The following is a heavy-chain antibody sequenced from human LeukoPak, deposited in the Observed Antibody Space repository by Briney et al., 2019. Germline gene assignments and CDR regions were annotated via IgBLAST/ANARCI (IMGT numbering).Heavy chain of an antibody. D-gene: IGHD6-19*01. CDR2: IFHTGSGST. V-gene: IGHV4-59*08. J-gene: IGHJ4*02. Sequence: PSETLSLTCTVSGGSISPYYWSWIRQLPGKGLEWIGYIFHTGSGSTSHNPSLKSRVTISVDTSKNQFSLNLNSVTAADTAVYYCARHAVYAGSGWAFDYWGQGTLVTVSS. CDR3: ARHAVYAGSGWAFDY. CDR1: GGSISPYY.